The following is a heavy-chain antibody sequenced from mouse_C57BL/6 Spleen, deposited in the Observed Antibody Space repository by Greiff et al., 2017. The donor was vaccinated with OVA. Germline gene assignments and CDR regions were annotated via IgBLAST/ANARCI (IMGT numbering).Heavy chain of an antibody. CDR3: TETGYFDV. Sequence: EVHLVESGGGLVQPGGSMKLSCVASGFTFSNYWMNWVRQSPEKGLEWVAQIRLKSDNYATHYAESVKGRFTISRDDSKSSVYLQMNNLRAEDTGIYYCTETGYFDVWGTGTTVTVSS. CDR2: IRLKSDNYAT. CDR1: GFTFSNYW. J-gene: IGHJ1*03. V-gene: IGHV6-3*01.